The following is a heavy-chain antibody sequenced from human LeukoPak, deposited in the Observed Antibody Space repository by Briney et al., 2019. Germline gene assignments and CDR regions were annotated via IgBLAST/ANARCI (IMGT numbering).Heavy chain of an antibody. CDR1: GGSISSYY. CDR2: IYYSGST. J-gene: IGHJ4*02. CDR3: ARGPGELRRREPFDY. V-gene: IGHV4-59*01. D-gene: IGHD1-7*01. Sequence: KTSETLSLTCTFSGGSISSYYWSWIRQPPGKGLEWIGYIYYSGSTNYNPSLKSRVTISVDTSKNQFSLKLSSVTAADTAVYYCARGPGELRRREPFDYWGQGTLVTVSS.